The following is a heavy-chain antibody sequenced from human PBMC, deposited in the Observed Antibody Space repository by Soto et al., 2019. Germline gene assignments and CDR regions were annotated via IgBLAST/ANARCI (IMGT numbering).Heavy chain of an antibody. Sequence: GVLRLSCAASGFTFSSYDMHWVRQATGKGLEWVSAIGTAGDTYYPGSVKGRFTISRENAKNSLYLQMNSLRAGDTAVYYCAREGGYSGYEPYFDYWGQGTLVTVSS. J-gene: IGHJ4*02. CDR1: GFTFSSYD. V-gene: IGHV3-13*01. CDR3: AREGGYSGYEPYFDY. D-gene: IGHD5-12*01. CDR2: IGTAGDT.